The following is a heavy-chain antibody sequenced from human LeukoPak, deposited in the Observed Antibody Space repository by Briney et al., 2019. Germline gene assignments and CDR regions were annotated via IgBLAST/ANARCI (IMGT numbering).Heavy chain of an antibody. CDR1: GFTFSSYW. Sequence: SGGSLRLSCVASGFTFSSYWMSWVRQAPGQGLEWVANIKEDGLEKYYVDSVKGRFTISRDNAKNSLYLQLNSLRVEDTAVYYCARDRHSTSWSYLYYMDVWGKGTRSPSP. CDR2: IKEDGLEK. D-gene: IGHD6-13*01. CDR3: ARDRHSTSWSYLYYMDV. V-gene: IGHV3-7*01. J-gene: IGHJ6*03.